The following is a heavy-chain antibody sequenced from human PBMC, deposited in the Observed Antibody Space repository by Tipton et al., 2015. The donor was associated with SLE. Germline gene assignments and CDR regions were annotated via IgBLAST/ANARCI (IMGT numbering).Heavy chain of an antibody. J-gene: IGHJ5*02. Sequence: SLRLSCAASGFTFDDYAMHWVRQAPGKGLEWVALISYDGSNKYYADSVKGRFTVSRDNSKNTLYLQMNSLRVEDTAVYYCARTVADRFDPWGQGTLVTVSS. CDR3: ARTVADRFDP. D-gene: IGHD6-19*01. CDR2: ISYDGSNK. CDR1: GFTFDDYA. V-gene: IGHV3-30-3*01.